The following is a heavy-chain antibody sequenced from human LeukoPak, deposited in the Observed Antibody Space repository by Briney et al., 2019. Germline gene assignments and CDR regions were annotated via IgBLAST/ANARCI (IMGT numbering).Heavy chain of an antibody. Sequence: GGSLRLSCAASGFTFSSYEMNWVRQAPGKGLEWVSYISSSGSTLYYADSVKGRFTISRDNAKNSLFLQIDSLRAEDTAVYYCARHPRDTALFTIDYWGQGTLVTVSS. J-gene: IGHJ4*02. V-gene: IGHV3-48*03. CDR2: ISSSGSTL. D-gene: IGHD5-18*01. CDR1: GFTFSSYE. CDR3: ARHPRDTALFTIDY.